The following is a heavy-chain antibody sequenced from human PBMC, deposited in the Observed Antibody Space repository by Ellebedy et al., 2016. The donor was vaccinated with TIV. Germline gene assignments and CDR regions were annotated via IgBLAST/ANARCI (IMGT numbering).Heavy chain of an antibody. D-gene: IGHD2-8*01. Sequence: AASVKVSCKASGYTFSSYTLHWVRQAPGQRLEWMGSINTGNGNTQYSQRFQDTVTFSRDTSAKTVYIDLSSLRSEDTAVYYCARRFSNNGAYFDNWGQGTLVTVSS. J-gene: IGHJ4*02. CDR3: ARRFSNNGAYFDN. CDR2: INTGNGNT. V-gene: IGHV1-3*04. CDR1: GYTFSSYT.